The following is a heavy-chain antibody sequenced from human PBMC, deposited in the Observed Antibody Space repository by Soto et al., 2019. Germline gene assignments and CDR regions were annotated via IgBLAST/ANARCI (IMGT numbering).Heavy chain of an antibody. J-gene: IGHJ4*02. Sequence: GGSLRLSCAASGFTFSSYWMSWVRQAPGKGLEWVANIKQDGSEKYYVDSVKGRFTISRDNAKNSLYLQMNSLRAEDTAVYYCARLFSGYDFWSGYLYYFDYWGQGTLVTVSS. CDR3: ARLFSGYDFWSGYLYYFDY. CDR2: IKQDGSEK. CDR1: GFTFSSYW. V-gene: IGHV3-7*05. D-gene: IGHD3-3*01.